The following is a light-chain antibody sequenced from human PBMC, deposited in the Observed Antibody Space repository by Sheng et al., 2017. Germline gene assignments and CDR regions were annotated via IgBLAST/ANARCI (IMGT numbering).Light chain of an antibody. V-gene: IGLV2-8*01. J-gene: IGLJ3*02. CDR3: SSYAGNNNLM. CDR1: SSDVGGYNY. CDR2: EVN. Sequence: QSALTQPPSASGSPGQSVAISCTGTSSDVGGYNYVSWYQQHPGQAPKLMIYEVNKRPSGVPDRFSGSKSGNTASLTVSGLQAEDEADYYCSSYAGNNNLMFGGGTKLTVL.